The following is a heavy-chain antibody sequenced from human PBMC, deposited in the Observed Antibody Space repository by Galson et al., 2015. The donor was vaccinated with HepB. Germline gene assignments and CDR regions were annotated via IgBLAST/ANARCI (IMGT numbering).Heavy chain of an antibody. D-gene: IGHD2-2*01. V-gene: IGHV3-30*18. Sequence: SLRLSCAASGFTFSSYGMHWVRQAPGKGLEWVAVISYDGSNKYYADSVKGRFTISRDNSKNTLYLQMNSLRAEDTAVYYCAKDGFVVVPAANYFDYWGQGTLVTVSS. CDR2: ISYDGSNK. CDR3: AKDGFVVVPAANYFDY. CDR1: GFTFSSYG. J-gene: IGHJ4*02.